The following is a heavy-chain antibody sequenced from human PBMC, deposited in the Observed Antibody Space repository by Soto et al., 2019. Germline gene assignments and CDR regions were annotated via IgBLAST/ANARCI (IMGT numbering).Heavy chain of an antibody. CDR1: GGTFSSYA. CDR3: AREYSSSWYEKGAFDI. CDR2: IIPIFGTA. D-gene: IGHD6-13*01. Sequence: ASVKVSCKASGGTFSSYAISWVRQAPGQGLEWMGGIIPIFGTANYAQKFQGRVTITADESTSTAYMELSSLRSEDTAVYYCAREYSSSWYEKGAFDIWGQGTMVTVSS. V-gene: IGHV1-69*13. J-gene: IGHJ3*02.